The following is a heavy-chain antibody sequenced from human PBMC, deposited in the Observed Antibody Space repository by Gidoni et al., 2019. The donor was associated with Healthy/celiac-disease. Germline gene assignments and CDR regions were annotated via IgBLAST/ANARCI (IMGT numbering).Heavy chain of an antibody. J-gene: IGHJ5*02. D-gene: IGHD3-16*01. Sequence: QVQLVQSGAAVKKPGASVKVSCKVSGYTLTELSMHWVRQSPGKGLEWMGGFDPEDGETIYAQKFQGRVTMTEDTSTDTAYMELSSLRSEDTAVYYCATAPTMGAGDWFDPWGQGTLVTVSS. CDR1: GYTLTELS. CDR2: FDPEDGET. CDR3: ATAPTMGAGDWFDP. V-gene: IGHV1-24*01.